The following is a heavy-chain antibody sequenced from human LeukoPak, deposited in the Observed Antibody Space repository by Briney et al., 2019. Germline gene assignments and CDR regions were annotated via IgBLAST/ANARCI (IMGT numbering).Heavy chain of an antibody. CDR2: IISSRIYI. CDR1: GFTFSSYS. Sequence: GGSLRLSCAASGFTFSSYSMNWVRQAPGKGLRWASSIISSRIYIYYADSVKGRFTISRDNAKNSLYLQMNSLRAEDTAVYYCARTTERRLIVVVPAAISAFDIWGQGTMVTVSS. V-gene: IGHV3-21*01. D-gene: IGHD2-2*02. CDR3: ARTTERRLIVVVPAAISAFDI. J-gene: IGHJ3*02.